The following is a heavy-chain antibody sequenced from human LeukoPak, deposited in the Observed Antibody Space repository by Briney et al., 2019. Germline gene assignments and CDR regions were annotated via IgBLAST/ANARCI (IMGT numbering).Heavy chain of an antibody. J-gene: IGHJ4*02. V-gene: IGHV5-10-1*01. CDR1: GYSFTSYW. CDR2: IDPGDSYT. D-gene: IGHD5-18*01. CDR3: ARRGYSYAYDY. Sequence: GESLKISCKGSGYSFTSYWITWVRQMPGKGLEWMGRIDPGDSYTIYNPSFQGHVTISTDKSIRTAYLQWSSLAASDTAMYYCARRGYSYAYDYRGQGTLVTVSS.